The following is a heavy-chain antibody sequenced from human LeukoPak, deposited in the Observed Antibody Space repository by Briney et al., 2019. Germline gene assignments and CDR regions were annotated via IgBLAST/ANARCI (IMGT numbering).Heavy chain of an antibody. J-gene: IGHJ4*02. CDR2: ISTSSSYI. CDR3: AGDPRYYDSSGEFGY. CDR1: GFTFNRYN. D-gene: IGHD3-22*01. V-gene: IGHV3-21*01. Sequence: GGSLRLSCAASGFTFNRYNMNWVRRAPGEGLEWVSSISTSSSYIYYADSVKGRFTISRDNAKNSLYLQMNSLRAEDTAVYYCAGDPRYYDSSGEFGYWGQGTLVTVSS.